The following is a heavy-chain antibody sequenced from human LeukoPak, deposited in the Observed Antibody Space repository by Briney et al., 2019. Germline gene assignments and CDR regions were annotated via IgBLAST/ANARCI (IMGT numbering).Heavy chain of an antibody. Sequence: SETLSLTCAIYGGSFSGFYWSWVRQPPGKGLEWIGEVNLSGGAFYNPSLNSRVTISIDTSKQQFSLKLRSVAAADTAHYYCASGVGYLFPTNWGQGTLVTVSS. D-gene: IGHD5-18*01. CDR3: ASGVGYLFPTN. CDR2: VNLSGGA. V-gene: IGHV4-34*01. J-gene: IGHJ4*02. CDR1: GGSFSGFY.